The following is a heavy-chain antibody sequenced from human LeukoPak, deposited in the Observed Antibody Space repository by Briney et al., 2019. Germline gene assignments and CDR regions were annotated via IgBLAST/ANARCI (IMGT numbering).Heavy chain of an antibody. J-gene: IGHJ4*02. V-gene: IGHV1-18*01. CDR3: ARDHYYDSSGYTRSAGY. CDR2: ISAYNGNT. D-gene: IGHD3-22*01. Sequence: ASVKVSCKASGYTFTSYGISWVRQAPGQGLEWMGWISAYNGNTNYAQKLQGRVTMTTDTSTSTAYMELRSLRSDDTAVYYCARDHYYDSSGYTRSAGYWGQGTLVTVSS. CDR1: GYTFTSYG.